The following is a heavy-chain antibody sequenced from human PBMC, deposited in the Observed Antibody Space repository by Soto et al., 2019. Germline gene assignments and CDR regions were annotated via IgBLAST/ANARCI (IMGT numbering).Heavy chain of an antibody. CDR2: ISSSSSYI. V-gene: IGHV3-21*01. J-gene: IGHJ3*02. D-gene: IGHD1-26*01. CDR3: AVSYGLDAFDI. Sequence: EVQLVESGGGLVKPGGSLRLSCAASGFTVSSYSMNWVRQAPGKGLEWVSSISSSSSYIYYADSVKGRFTISRDNAKNSLYLQMNSLRAEDTAVYYCAVSYGLDAFDIWGQGTMVTVSS. CDR1: GFTVSSYS.